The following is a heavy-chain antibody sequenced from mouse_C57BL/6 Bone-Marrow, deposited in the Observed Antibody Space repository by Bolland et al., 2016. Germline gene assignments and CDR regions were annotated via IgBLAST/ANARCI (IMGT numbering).Heavy chain of an antibody. Sequence: VKGRFTISRDNAKNTLYLQMSSLRSEDTALYYCARQRLLKGFAYWGQGNLV. V-gene: IGHV5-9*01. D-gene: IGHD3-2*02. CDR3: ARQRLLKGFAY. J-gene: IGHJ3*01.